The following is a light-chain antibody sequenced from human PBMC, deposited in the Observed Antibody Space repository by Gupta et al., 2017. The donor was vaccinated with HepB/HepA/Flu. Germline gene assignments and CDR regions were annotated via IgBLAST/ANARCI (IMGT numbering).Light chain of an antibody. CDR3: QQYDNQPFT. V-gene: IGKV1-33*01. Sequence: IQMTQSPSSLSASVGDRVTITCQASQDMSNYLNWYQQKPGKAPKLLIYDASNLETGVPSRFSGSGSGTDFTFTISSLQPEDIATYYCQQYDNQPFTFGQGTRLEIK. J-gene: IGKJ5*01. CDR1: QDMSNY. CDR2: DAS.